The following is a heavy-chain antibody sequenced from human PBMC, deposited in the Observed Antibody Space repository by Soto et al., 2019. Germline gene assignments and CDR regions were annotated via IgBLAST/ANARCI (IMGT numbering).Heavy chain of an antibody. CDR3: AKDSPKNSASRVEYFQN. J-gene: IGHJ1*01. CDR2: ISASGDRT. V-gene: IGHV3-23*01. Sequence: GGSLRLSCAASGFAFSSCAMNWVRQAPGKGLEWVTAISASGDRTYYADSVKGRFTISRDNAKSTLYLQMNSLTVEDSAVYYCAKDSPKNSASRVEYFQNWGQGTLVTVSS. CDR1: GFAFSSCA. D-gene: IGHD1-7*01.